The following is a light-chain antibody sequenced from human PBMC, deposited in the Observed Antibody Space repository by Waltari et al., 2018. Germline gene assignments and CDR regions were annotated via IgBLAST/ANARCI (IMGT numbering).Light chain of an antibody. J-gene: IGKJ1*01. Sequence: DIVMTQSPDSLAVSLGERATINCKSSQSILYSSNDKNYLAWYQQKPGQPPKLLIYWASTRESGVPNRFSGSGSGTDFTLTISSLQAEDVAVYYCQQYYRSRTFGQGTKVEIK. CDR1: QSILYSSNDKNY. V-gene: IGKV4-1*01. CDR3: QQYYRSRT. CDR2: WAS.